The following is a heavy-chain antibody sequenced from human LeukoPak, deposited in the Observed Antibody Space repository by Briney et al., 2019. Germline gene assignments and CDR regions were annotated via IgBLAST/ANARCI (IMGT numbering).Heavy chain of an antibody. J-gene: IGHJ3*02. V-gene: IGHV1-2*02. Sequence: ASVTVSCMASGYTFTGYYMHWVRQAPGQGLEWMGWINPNSGGTNYAQKFQGRGTMTRDTSISTAYMELSRLRSDDTAVYYCAGARGWAIYAFDSWGQGTMVTVSS. CDR1: GYTFTGYY. CDR3: AGARGWAIYAFDS. CDR2: INPNSGGT. D-gene: IGHD6-19*01.